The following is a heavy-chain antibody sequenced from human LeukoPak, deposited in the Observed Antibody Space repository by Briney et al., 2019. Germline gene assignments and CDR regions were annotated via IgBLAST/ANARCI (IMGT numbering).Heavy chain of an antibody. D-gene: IGHD3-10*01. Sequence: PSETLSLTCTVFGVSISRHYWSWIRQPAGKGLEWIGRILTSGTTNYNPSLRSRLSMSVDTSKNQFSLRLSSVTAADTAVYFCARESEEPGVTLFDYWGQGTLVTVSS. J-gene: IGHJ4*02. V-gene: IGHV4-4*07. CDR2: ILTSGTT. CDR1: GVSISRHY. CDR3: ARESEEPGVTLFDY.